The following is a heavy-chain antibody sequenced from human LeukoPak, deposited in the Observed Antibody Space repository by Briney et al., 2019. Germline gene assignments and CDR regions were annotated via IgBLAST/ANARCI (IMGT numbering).Heavy chain of an antibody. J-gene: IGHJ4*02. Sequence: GGSLRLSXAASGFTFSSYAMSWVGQAPGKGLEWVSAISGSGGSTYYADSVKGRFTISRDNSKNTLYLQMNSLRAEGTAVYYSAKCGSGWCVIVYWGQGTLVTVSS. V-gene: IGHV3-23*01. CDR3: AKCGSGWCVIVY. CDR1: GFTFSSYA. CDR2: ISGSGGST. D-gene: IGHD6-19*01.